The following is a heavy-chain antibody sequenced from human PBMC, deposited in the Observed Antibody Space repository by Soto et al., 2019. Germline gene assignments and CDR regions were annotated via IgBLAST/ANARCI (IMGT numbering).Heavy chain of an antibody. V-gene: IGHV5-51*01. D-gene: IGHD4-4*01. J-gene: IGHJ5*02. CDR3: ARQLGHDYINNWFDP. CDR1: GYRFTSYW. CDR2: IYPGDSDA. Sequence: GESLKISCKGSGYRFTSYWIAWVRQMPGKGLEWMGIIYPGDSDARYSPSFQGQVTISVDKSISTAYLQWSSLKASDTAVYYCARQLGHDYINNWFDPWGQGTLVTVSS.